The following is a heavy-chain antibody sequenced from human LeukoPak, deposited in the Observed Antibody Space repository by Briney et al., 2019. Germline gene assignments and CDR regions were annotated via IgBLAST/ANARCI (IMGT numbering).Heavy chain of an antibody. CDR2: IRSKANSYAT. Sequence: PGGFLRLSCAASGFTFSGSAMHWVRQASGKGLEWVGRIRSKANSYATAYAASVKGRFTISRDDSKNTAYLQMNSLKTEDTAVYYCTRHEEVLRYFEDYYYYMDVWGKGTTVTISS. CDR3: TRHEEVLRYFEDYYYYMDV. D-gene: IGHD3-9*01. CDR1: GFTFSGSA. V-gene: IGHV3-73*01. J-gene: IGHJ6*03.